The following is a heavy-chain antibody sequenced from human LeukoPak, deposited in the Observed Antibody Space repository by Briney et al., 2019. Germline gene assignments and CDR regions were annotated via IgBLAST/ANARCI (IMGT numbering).Heavy chain of an antibody. Sequence: GGSLTLSCAASGLTFRNFAMNWVRQAPGKGLEWVSAISGSGSSTYYADSVKGRFTISRDNSKNTLYLQMNNLRAEDTAVYYCAKDEDIVVVVAGTQGMDVWGQGTTVTVSS. V-gene: IGHV3-23*01. D-gene: IGHD2-15*01. CDR2: ISGSGSST. J-gene: IGHJ6*02. CDR1: GLTFRNFA. CDR3: AKDEDIVVVVAGTQGMDV.